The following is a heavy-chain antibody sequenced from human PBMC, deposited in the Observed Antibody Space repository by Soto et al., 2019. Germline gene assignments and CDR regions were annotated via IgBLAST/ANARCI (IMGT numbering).Heavy chain of an antibody. D-gene: IGHD1-7*01. CDR1: GDSVSSNSAA. CDR3: AGTTSHYWYYMDV. Sequence: SQTLSLTCAISGDSVSSNSAAWNWIRQSPSRGLEWLRRTYYRSRWYNDYAVSVRSRITVNPDTSKNQFSLQLTSVTPEDTAVYYCAGTTSHYWYYMDVWGKGTTVTVSS. CDR2: TYYRSRWYN. V-gene: IGHV6-1*01. J-gene: IGHJ6*03.